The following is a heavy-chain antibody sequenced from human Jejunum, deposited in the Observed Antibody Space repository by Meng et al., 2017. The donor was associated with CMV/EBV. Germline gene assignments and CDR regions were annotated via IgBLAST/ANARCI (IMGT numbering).Heavy chain of an antibody. D-gene: IGHD3-22*01. Sequence: GSIRSVDYYWSSIRQAPGKGLEWIGYISYSGSTYYNPSLKTRIAISIDTSRAQFSLKMSSVTAADTAVYYCASYYYDASGHNWFDSWGRGTRVTVSS. CDR1: GSIRSVDYY. CDR3: ASYYYDASGHNWFDS. J-gene: IGHJ5*01. V-gene: IGHV4-30-4*08. CDR2: ISYSGST.